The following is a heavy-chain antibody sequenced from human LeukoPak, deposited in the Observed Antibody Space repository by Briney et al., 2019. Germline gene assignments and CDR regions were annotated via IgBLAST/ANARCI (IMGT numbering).Heavy chain of an antibody. D-gene: IGHD3-22*01. CDR2: IYYIGSP. V-gene: IGHV4-59*12. J-gene: IGHJ3*02. CDR3: AREGNYYDSSGGAFDI. Sequence: SETLSLTCTVSGGAINSYHWTWIRQPPGKGLEWIASIYYIGSPKYNPSLESRVTISVDTSKNQFSLKVNSLTAADTAVYYCAREGNYYDSSGGAFDIWGQGTMVTVSS. CDR1: GGAINSYH.